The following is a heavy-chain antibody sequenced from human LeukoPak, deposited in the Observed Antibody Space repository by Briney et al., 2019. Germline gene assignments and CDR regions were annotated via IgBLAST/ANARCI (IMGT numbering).Heavy chain of an antibody. J-gene: IGHJ4*02. Sequence: PSQTLSLTCTVSGDSISSGGNYWSWIRQRPGQGLEWIGCIYHSGNTYYNPSLKSRLTMSVDTSKNQFPLKLSSVTAADTAVYYCARDVLRYYFDSWGQGTLVTVSS. CDR3: ARDVLRYYFDS. CDR2: IYHSGNT. CDR1: GDSISSGGNY. V-gene: IGHV4-31*03. D-gene: IGHD2-8*02.